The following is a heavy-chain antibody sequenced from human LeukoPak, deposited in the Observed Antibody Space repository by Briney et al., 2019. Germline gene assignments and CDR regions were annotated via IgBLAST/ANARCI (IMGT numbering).Heavy chain of an antibody. V-gene: IGHV3-9*01. CDR2: ISWNSGSI. Sequence: PGGSLRLSCAASGFTFDDYAMHWVRQAPGKGLEWVSGISWNSGSIGYADSVKGRFTISRDNSKNTLYLQMNSLRAEDTAVYYCARSGLSPKMGATFLHFDYWGQGTLATVSS. CDR3: ARSGLSPKMGATFLHFDY. D-gene: IGHD1-26*01. J-gene: IGHJ4*02. CDR1: GFTFDDYA.